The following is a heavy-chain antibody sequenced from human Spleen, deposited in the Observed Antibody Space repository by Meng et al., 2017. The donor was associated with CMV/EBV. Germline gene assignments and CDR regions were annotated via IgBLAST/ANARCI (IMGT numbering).Heavy chain of an antibody. V-gene: IGHV3-21*01. CDR1: GFTFSSYW. Sequence: SCAASGFTFSSYWMHWVRQAPGKGLEWVSSISTSASYIYYADSVKGRFTISRDNAKNSLYLQMHSLTAEDTAIYYCARHEAVHYFDYWGQGTLVTVSS. J-gene: IGHJ4*02. CDR3: ARHEAVHYFDY. CDR2: ISTSASYI.